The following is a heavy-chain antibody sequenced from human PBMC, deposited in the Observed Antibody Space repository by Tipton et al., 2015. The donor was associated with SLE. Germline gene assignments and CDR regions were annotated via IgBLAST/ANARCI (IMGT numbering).Heavy chain of an antibody. V-gene: IGHV4-61*01. CDR2: IYYSGST. D-gene: IGHD4-17*01. Sequence: LRLSCTVSGGSISSGSYYWSWIRQPPGKGLEWIGYIYYSGSTYYNPSLKSRVTISVDTSKNQFSLKLSSVTAADTAVYYCARVQRLYGDYGRNAWYFDLWGRGTLVTVSS. CDR3: ARVQRLYGDYGRNAWYFDL. CDR1: GGSISSGSYY. J-gene: IGHJ2*01.